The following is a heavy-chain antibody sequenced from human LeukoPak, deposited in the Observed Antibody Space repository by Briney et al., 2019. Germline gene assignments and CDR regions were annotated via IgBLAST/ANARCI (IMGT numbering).Heavy chain of an antibody. D-gene: IGHD6-13*01. CDR2: IYTSGST. CDR3: ARGFGAAAGDY. Sequence: SETLSLTCTVSGASINNDRYYWSWIRQPAGKGLEWIGRIYTSGSTNYNPSLKSRVTMSVDTSKNQFSLKLSSVTAADTAVYYCARGFGAAAGDYWGQGTLVTVSS. J-gene: IGHJ4*02. V-gene: IGHV4-4*07. CDR1: GASINNDRYY.